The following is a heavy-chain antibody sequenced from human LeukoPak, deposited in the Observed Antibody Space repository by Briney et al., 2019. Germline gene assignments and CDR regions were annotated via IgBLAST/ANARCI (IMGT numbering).Heavy chain of an antibody. J-gene: IGHJ4*02. CDR1: GFTFSSYE. Sequence: PGGSLRLSCAASGFTFSSYELNWVRQAPGKGLEWVSYISSSGSTIYHAESVKGRSTISRDNAKNSLSLQMNSLRAEDTAVYYCARGFTGWVTSPIDYWGQGALVTVSS. V-gene: IGHV3-48*03. D-gene: IGHD2-2*01. CDR3: ARGFTGWVTSPIDY. CDR2: ISSSGSTI.